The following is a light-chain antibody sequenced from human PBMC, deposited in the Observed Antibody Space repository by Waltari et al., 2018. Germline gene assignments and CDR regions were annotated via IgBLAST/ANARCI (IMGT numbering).Light chain of an antibody. CDR3: SSYTSSSSRV. CDR1: SRDIARYHY. V-gene: IGLV2-14*01. CDR2: DVS. Sequence: QSALTQPASVSGSPGQSLPISCTGTSRDIARYHYVSSYQQHPGKAPKLMIYDVSKRPSGVSNRFSGSKSGNTVSLTISGLQTVDEADYYCSSYTSSSSRVFGTGTKVTVL. J-gene: IGLJ1*01.